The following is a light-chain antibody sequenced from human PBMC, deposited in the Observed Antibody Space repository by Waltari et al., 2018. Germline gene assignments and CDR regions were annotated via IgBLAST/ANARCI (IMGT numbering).Light chain of an antibody. J-gene: IGKJ4*01. CDR2: AAS. Sequence: DIQVTQSPSFLSASVGDRVTITCRASQGISSYLAWHQQKPGKDPKLLSYAASTLQSGGPSRFSGSGSGTEFTLTISSLQPEDFATYYCQQYKSYPLTFGGGTKVEI. V-gene: IGKV1-9*01. CDR1: QGISSY. CDR3: QQYKSYPLT.